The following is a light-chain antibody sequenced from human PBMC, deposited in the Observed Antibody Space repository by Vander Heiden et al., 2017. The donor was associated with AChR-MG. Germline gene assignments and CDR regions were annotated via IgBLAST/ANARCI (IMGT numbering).Light chain of an antibody. CDR2: DVS. J-gene: IGLJ2*01. Sequence: QSALTQPASASGSPGPPSPISCTRTSIDVGGYNYVSWYQQQPGKAPKLMIYDVSNRPSGVSNRFSGSKSGNTASLTISGLQAEDEDDYYCSSYTSSSTVFGGGTKLTVL. CDR3: SSYTSSSTV. CDR1: SIDVGGYNY. V-gene: IGLV2-14*03.